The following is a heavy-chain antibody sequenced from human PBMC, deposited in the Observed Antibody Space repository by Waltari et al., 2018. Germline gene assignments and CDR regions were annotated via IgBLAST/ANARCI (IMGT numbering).Heavy chain of an antibody. CDR3: ARNSGYVYYFDY. V-gene: IGHV4-38-2*01. D-gene: IGHD5-12*01. CDR2: IYHSGST. J-gene: IGHJ4*02. CDR1: GYSISSGYY. Sequence: QVQLQGSGRGLVKPAEALSLTCAVSGYSISSGYYWGWIRQPPGKGLEWIGSIYHSGSTYYNPSLKSRVTISVDTSKNQFSLKLSSVTAADTAVYYCARNSGYVYYFDYWGQGTLVTVSS.